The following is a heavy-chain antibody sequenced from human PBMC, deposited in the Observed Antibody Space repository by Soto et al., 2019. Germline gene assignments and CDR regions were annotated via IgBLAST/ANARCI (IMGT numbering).Heavy chain of an antibody. Sequence: GGSLRLSCAASGFTFNNYAMSWVRQAPGKGLECVSGISGSGGTTYYAASVKGRFTISRDNAKNTLYLQMDSLRAEDTAVYFCAGLYYARGGGYGYWGQGSLVTVSS. J-gene: IGHJ4*02. CDR1: GFTFNNYA. V-gene: IGHV3-23*01. CDR3: AGLYYARGGGYGY. D-gene: IGHD1-26*01. CDR2: ISGSGGTT.